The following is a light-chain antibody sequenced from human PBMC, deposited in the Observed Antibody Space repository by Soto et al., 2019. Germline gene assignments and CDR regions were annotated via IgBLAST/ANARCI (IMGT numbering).Light chain of an antibody. J-gene: IGLJ1*01. V-gene: IGLV2-8*01. CDR2: DVS. Sequence: QSVRTQPPSGSGSPGQSVAISCTGTSSDVGGYDYVSWYQQHPGKAPKLMIYDVSKRPSGVPDRFSGSKSGNTASLTVSGLQAEDEADYYCSSYAGTYIVFGTGTKVTV. CDR1: SSDVGGYDY. CDR3: SSYAGTYIV.